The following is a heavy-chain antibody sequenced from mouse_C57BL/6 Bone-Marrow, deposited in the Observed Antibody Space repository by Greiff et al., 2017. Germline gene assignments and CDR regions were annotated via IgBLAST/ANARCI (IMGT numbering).Heavy chain of an antibody. CDR2: IYPRDGST. CDR3: ARYPLLLLDYFDY. V-gene: IGHV1-85*01. J-gene: IGHJ2*01. D-gene: IGHD1-1*01. Sequence: VQRVESGPELVKPGASVKLSCKASGYTFTSYDINWVKQRPGQGLEWIGWIYPRDGSTKYNEKFKGKATLTVDTSSSTAYMELHSLTSEDTAVYYCARYPLLLLDYFDYWGQGTTLTVSS. CDR1: GYTFTSYD.